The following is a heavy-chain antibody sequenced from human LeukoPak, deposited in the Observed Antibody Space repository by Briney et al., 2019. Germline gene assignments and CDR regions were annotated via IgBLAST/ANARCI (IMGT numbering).Heavy chain of an antibody. CDR2: ISYDGSNK. V-gene: IGHV3-30-3*01. CDR1: GFTFSSYA. Sequence: GGSLRLSCAASGFTFSSYAMHWVRQAPGKGLEWVAVISYDGSNKYYADSVKGRFTISSDNSNNTLYLQMKRLSAEATAVSYCARDHGVVGATTGAAYDIWGQGKMVTVSS. J-gene: IGHJ3*02. CDR3: ARDHGVVGATTGAAYDI. D-gene: IGHD1-26*01.